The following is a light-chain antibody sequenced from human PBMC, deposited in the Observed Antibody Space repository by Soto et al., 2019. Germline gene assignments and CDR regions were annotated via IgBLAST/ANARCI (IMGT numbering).Light chain of an antibody. CDR1: SSDVGGYNY. J-gene: IGLJ3*02. CDR2: EVS. Sequence: QYALTQPASVSGSPGQSITISCTGTSSDVGGYNYVSWYQHHPGKAPKLVIYEVSNRPSGVSNRFSGSKSGNTASLTISGLQAEDEADYYCSSYTSSSTLVFGGGTKLTVL. CDR3: SSYTSSSTLV. V-gene: IGLV2-14*01.